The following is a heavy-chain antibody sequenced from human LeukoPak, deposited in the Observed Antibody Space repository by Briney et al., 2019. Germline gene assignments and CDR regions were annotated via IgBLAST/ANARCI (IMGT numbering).Heavy chain of an antibody. Sequence: PGGSLRLSCAASGFSFGNYGMHWVRQAPGKGLDWVAFIVNVGSDKYYADSVKGRFTISRDNSKNTLYLQMNSLRAEDTAVYYCATDNNVNPNWFDPWGQGTLVTVSS. D-gene: IGHD1-14*01. V-gene: IGHV3-30*02. CDR2: IVNVGSDK. CDR3: ATDNNVNPNWFDP. CDR1: GFSFGNYG. J-gene: IGHJ5*02.